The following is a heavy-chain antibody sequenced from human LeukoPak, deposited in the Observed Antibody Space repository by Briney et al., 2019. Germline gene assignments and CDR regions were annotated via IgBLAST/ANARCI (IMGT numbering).Heavy chain of an antibody. J-gene: IGHJ4*02. CDR3: AIFQSRIIAARPGNPAFEC. Sequence: ASVKVSCKASGYTFTSYDISWVRQAPGQGLEWMGWISTYNDNTHYAQKLQGRVTMTTDTSTSTAYMELKSLRSDDTAVYYCAIFQSRIIAARPGNPAFECWGRGTLVTVSS. CDR2: ISTYNDNT. V-gene: IGHV1-18*01. CDR1: GYTFTSYD. D-gene: IGHD6-6*01.